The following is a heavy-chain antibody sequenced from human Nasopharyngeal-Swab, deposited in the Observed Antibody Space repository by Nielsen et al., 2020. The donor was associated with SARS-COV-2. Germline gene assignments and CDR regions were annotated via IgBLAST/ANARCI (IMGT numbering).Heavy chain of an antibody. CDR3: AKDRGWELRWADY. CDR2: ISWNSGSI. V-gene: IGHV3-9*01. D-gene: IGHD1-26*01. CDR1: GFTFDDYA. J-gene: IGHJ4*02. Sequence: SLKISCAASGFTFDDYAMHWVRQAPGKGLEWVSGISWNSGSIGYADSVKGRFTISRDNAKNSLYLQMNSLRAEDTALYYCAKDRGWELRWADYWGQGTLVTVSS.